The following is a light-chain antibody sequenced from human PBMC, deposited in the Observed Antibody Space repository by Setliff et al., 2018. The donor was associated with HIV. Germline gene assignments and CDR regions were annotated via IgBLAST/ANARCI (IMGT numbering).Light chain of an antibody. CDR2: EVS. Sequence: QSALTQPASVSESPGQSITIACTGTSSDVGSYNLVSWYRQYPGKAPTLMISEVSRRPSWVSNRFSGSKSGNTASLTISGLQAEDEADYYCCSYAGSSTFAVFGGGTKVTVL. J-gene: IGLJ3*02. V-gene: IGLV2-23*02. CDR3: CSYAGSSTFAV. CDR1: SSDVGSYNL.